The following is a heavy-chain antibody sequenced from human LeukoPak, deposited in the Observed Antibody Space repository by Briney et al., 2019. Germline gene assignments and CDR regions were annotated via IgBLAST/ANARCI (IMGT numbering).Heavy chain of an antibody. CDR2: INHSGST. Sequence: PSETLSLTCAVYGGSFSGYYWSWIRRPPGKGLEWIGEINHSGSTNYNPSLKSRVTISVDTSKNQFSLKLSSVTAADTAVYYCARGWSSTLMSTVTPFDYWGQGTLVTVSS. V-gene: IGHV4-34*01. D-gene: IGHD4-11*01. CDR3: ARGWSSTLMSTVTPFDY. CDR1: GGSFSGYY. J-gene: IGHJ4*02.